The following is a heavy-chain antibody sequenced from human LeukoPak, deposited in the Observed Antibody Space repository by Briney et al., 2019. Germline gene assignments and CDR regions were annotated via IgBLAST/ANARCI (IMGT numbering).Heavy chain of an antibody. CDR2: INPNSGGT. Sequence: ASVKVSCKASGYTFTGYYMHWVRQAPGQGLEWMGWINPNSGGTNYAQKFQGRVTMTRDTSISTAYMELSRLRSDDTAVYYCARDGGSGSPHLSYYYYGMDVWGQGTTVTVS. CDR1: GYTFTGYY. CDR3: ARDGGSGSPHLSYYYYGMDV. V-gene: IGHV1-2*02. J-gene: IGHJ6*02. D-gene: IGHD3-10*01.